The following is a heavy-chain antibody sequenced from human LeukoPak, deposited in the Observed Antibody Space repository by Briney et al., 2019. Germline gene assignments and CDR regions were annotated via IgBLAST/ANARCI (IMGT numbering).Heavy chain of an antibody. CDR2: IYYSGST. D-gene: IGHD3-3*01. CDR1: GGSISSSSYY. Sequence: SETLSLTCTVSGGSISSSSYYWGWIRQPPGKGLEWIGSIYYSGSTYYNPSLKSRVTISVDTSKNQFSLKLSSVTAADTAVYYCARVARPRAYYDFWSGSYAVNWFDPWGQGTLVTVSS. V-gene: IGHV4-39*07. CDR3: ARVARPRAYYDFWSGSYAVNWFDP. J-gene: IGHJ5*02.